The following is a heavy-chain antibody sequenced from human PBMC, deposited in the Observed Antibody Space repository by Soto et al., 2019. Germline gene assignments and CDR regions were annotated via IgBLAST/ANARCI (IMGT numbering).Heavy chain of an antibody. Sequence: SDTLSLTCAVYGGSFSGYYWSWIRQPPGKGLEWIGEINHSGSTNYNPSLKSRVTISVDTSKNQFSLKLSSVTAADTAVYYCARGVRGVIFGIDYYYMDVWGKGTTVTVSS. V-gene: IGHV4-34*01. D-gene: IGHD3-10*01. CDR2: INHSGST. CDR1: GGSFSGYY. J-gene: IGHJ6*03. CDR3: ARGVRGVIFGIDYYYMDV.